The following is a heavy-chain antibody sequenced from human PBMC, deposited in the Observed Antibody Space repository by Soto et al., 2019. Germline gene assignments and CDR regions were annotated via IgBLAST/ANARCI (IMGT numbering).Heavy chain of an antibody. CDR2: ITSDGKSK. V-gene: IGHV3-74*01. CDR3: ARESGDWPLNWFDP. CDR1: GFNFSNHW. D-gene: IGHD2-21*02. Sequence: GALRLSCAASGFNFSNHWMHWVRQRPAEGLVWVSRITSDGKSKAYAESVKGRFAISRDNAKNTLYLQMNGLTAEDTAVYYCARESGDWPLNWFDPWGQGTLVTVSS. J-gene: IGHJ5*02.